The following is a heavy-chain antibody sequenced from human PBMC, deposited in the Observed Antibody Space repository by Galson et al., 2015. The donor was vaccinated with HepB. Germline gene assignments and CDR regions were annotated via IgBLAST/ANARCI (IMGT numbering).Heavy chain of an antibody. Sequence: TLSLTCTVSGGSISSGGYYWSWIRQHPGKGLEWIGYIYYSGSTYYNPSLKSRVTISVDTSKNQFSLKLSSVTAADTAVYYCARARAYCGGDCYSEIDYWGQGTLVTVSS. CDR3: ARARAYCGGDCYSEIDY. J-gene: IGHJ4*02. CDR1: GGSISSGGYY. D-gene: IGHD2-21*02. V-gene: IGHV4-31*03. CDR2: IYYSGST.